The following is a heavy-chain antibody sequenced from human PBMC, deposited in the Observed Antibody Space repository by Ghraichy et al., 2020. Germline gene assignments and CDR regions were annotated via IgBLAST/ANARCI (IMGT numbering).Heavy chain of an antibody. Sequence: SGPTLVKPTQTLTLTCTFSGFSLSTTGVGVGWIRQPPGKALEWLALIFWDDDKRYRPSLKSRLSITKDTSNNQVVLTMTNMDPVDTATYYCAHIQGRSGGYWSGTSCHGYDYWGQGTLVTVSS. CDR1: GFSLSTTGVG. V-gene: IGHV2-5*02. D-gene: IGHD2-2*01. CDR2: IFWDDDK. J-gene: IGHJ4*02. CDR3: AHIQGRSGGYWSGTSCHGYDY.